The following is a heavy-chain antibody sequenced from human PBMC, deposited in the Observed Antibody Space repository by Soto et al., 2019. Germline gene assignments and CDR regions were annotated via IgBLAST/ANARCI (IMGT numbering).Heavy chain of an antibody. CDR2: ISGSGSST. D-gene: IGHD3-9*01. V-gene: IGHV3-23*01. CDR3: ARGFATTGYLVDY. CDR1: GFTFSNYA. J-gene: IGHJ4*02. Sequence: GGSLRLSCAASGFTFSNYAMTWVRQAPGKGLQWVSAISGSGSSTKYADSVKGRFTISRDNSKSTLSLQMNSLRGEDTAVYFCARGFATTGYLVDYWGQGTLVTVSS.